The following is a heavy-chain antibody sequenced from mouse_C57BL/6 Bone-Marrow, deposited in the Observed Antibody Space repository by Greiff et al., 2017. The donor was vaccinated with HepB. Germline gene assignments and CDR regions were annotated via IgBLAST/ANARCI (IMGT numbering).Heavy chain of an antibody. CDR2: IRNKANGYTT. CDR3: ARSSANWEDFDY. D-gene: IGHD4-1*01. Sequence: EVKLMESGGGLVQPGGSLSLSCAASGFTFTDYYMSWVRQPPGKALEWLGFIRNKANGYTTEYSASVKGRFTISRDNSQSILYLQMNALRAEDSATYYCARSSANWEDFDYWGQGTTLTVSS. J-gene: IGHJ2*01. CDR1: GFTFTDYY. V-gene: IGHV7-3*01.